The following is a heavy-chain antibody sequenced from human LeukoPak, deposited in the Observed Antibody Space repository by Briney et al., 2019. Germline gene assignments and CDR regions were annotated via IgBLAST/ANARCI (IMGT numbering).Heavy chain of an antibody. CDR3: ARRTFGGVIKY. CDR2: VSQSGNT. CDR1: GDSISSSDHY. V-gene: IGHV4-39*01. D-gene: IGHD3-16*02. Sequence: SETLSLTCTLSGDSISSSDHYWVWIRQSPGKGLEWIGSVSQSGNTYYKSFLKSRVTVSIDTSKNQFSLKLSSVTAADTAVYYCARRTFGGVIKYWGQGTLVTVSS. J-gene: IGHJ4*02.